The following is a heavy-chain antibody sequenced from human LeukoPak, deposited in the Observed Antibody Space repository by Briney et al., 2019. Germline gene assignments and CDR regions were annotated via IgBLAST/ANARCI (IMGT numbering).Heavy chain of an antibody. J-gene: IGHJ4*02. V-gene: IGHV3-30*04. CDR1: GFTFSSYA. CDR2: ISYDGSNK. Sequence: GGSLRLSCAASGFTFSSYAMHWVRQAPGKGLEWVAVISYDGSNKYYADSVKGRFTISRDNSKNTLYLQMNSLRAEDTAVYYCARDRDSGYYFGVVDYWGQGTLVTVSS. CDR3: ARDRDSGYYFGVVDY. D-gene: IGHD3-22*01.